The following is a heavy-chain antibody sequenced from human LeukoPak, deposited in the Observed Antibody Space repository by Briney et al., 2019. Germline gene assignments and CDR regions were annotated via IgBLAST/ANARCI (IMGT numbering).Heavy chain of an antibody. Sequence: PGGSLRLSCAASGFTFSSYSMNWVRQAPGKGLEWVSYISSSSSTIYYADSVKGRFTISRDNAKNSLYLQMNSLRDEDTAVYYCARDLVVPAYNWFDPWGQGTLVTVSS. V-gene: IGHV3-48*02. CDR2: ISSSSSTI. D-gene: IGHD2-2*01. J-gene: IGHJ5*02. CDR3: ARDLVVPAYNWFDP. CDR1: GFTFSSYS.